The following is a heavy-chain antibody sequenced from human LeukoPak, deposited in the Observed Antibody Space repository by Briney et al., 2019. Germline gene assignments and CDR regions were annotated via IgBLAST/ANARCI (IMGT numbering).Heavy chain of an antibody. Sequence: GASVKVSCKASGYTFTSYYMHWVRQAPGQGPEWMGLLNPRDGIATYAQKFQGRLTLTRDTSTSTVYMELGSLRSEDTAVYYCVRGGYSLGTVYWAQGTLVTVSS. CDR3: VRGGYSLGTVY. CDR2: LNPRDGIA. J-gene: IGHJ4*02. V-gene: IGHV1-46*01. CDR1: GYTFTSYY. D-gene: IGHD5-18*01.